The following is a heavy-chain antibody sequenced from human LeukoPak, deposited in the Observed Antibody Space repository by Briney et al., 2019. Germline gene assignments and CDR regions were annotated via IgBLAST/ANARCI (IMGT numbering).Heavy chain of an antibody. J-gene: IGHJ4*02. Sequence: PGGSLRLSCAASGFTFSSYTMNWVRQAPGKGLEWVSSITSGSSYIYYADSLKGRFTISRDNARNSLYLQMNSLRAEDTAVYYCARGGESYYGSGSHDYWGQGTLVTVSS. D-gene: IGHD3-10*01. CDR1: GFTFSSYT. CDR3: ARGGESYYGSGSHDY. CDR2: ITSGSSYI. V-gene: IGHV3-21*01.